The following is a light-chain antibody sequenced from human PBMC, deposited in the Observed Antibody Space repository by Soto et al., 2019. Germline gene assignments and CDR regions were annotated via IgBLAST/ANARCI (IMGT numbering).Light chain of an antibody. J-gene: IGLJ3*02. CDR2: LSSDGSH. CDR1: SGHSSYT. V-gene: IGLV4-69*01. CDR3: QTWATGIRV. Sequence: QPVLTQSPSASASLGASVKLTCTLSSGHSSYTIAWHQQQPEKDPRYLMNLSSDGSHTKGDAIPDRFSGSSSGAERYLTISSLQSEDEADYYCQTWATGIRVFGGGTKVTVL.